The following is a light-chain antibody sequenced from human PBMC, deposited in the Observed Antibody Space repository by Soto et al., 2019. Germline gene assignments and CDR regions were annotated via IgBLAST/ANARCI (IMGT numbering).Light chain of an antibody. CDR3: QQSYSTPRT. V-gene: IGKV1-39*01. CDR1: QRISTH. Sequence: DIQMTQSPSSLSASVGDRVTITSRTSQRISTHLNWYQQRPGKAPNLLIYAASSLHSGVPSRFSGSGSGTDFTLTICSLQPEDFATYYCQQSYSTPRTFGQGTMVDIK. CDR2: AAS. J-gene: IGKJ1*01.